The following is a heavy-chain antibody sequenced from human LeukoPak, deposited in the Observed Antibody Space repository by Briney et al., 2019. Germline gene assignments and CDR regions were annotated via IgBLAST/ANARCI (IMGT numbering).Heavy chain of an antibody. J-gene: IGHJ4*02. CDR2: IGGSDGRT. D-gene: IGHD6-19*01. V-gene: IGHV3-23*01. Sequence: GGSLRLSCAASGFTFSSYAMSWVRQAPEKGLEWVSTIGGSDGRTDYADSVKGRFTISRDNFKNTLYLQMKSLRVEDTAVYYCTREPGYSIGWGIDNWGQGTLVTVSS. CDR1: GFTFSSYA. CDR3: TREPGYSIGWGIDN.